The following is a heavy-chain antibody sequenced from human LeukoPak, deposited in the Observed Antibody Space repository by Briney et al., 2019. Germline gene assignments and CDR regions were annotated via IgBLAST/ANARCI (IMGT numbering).Heavy chain of an antibody. V-gene: IGHV3-30*02. D-gene: IGHD6-6*01. CDR1: GFNLNSYA. CDR3: AKEYTPSSPLGELDS. Sequence: GGSLRLSCAVSGFNLNSYAMPWVRQAPGKGLEWVAVIRHDEANSFYADSVQGRFTISRDTSKKLLYLQMNSLRVEDTAVYYCAKEYTPSSPLGELDSWGQGTLVTVSS. J-gene: IGHJ4*02. CDR2: IRHDEANS.